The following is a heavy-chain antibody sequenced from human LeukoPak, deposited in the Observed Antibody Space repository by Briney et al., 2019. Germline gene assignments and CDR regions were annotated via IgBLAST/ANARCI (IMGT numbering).Heavy chain of an antibody. CDR2: INHSGST. CDR3: ARVTVLWFGEKSGFDY. V-gene: IGHV4-34*01. CDR1: GFTFSNYG. Sequence: GSLRLSCAASGFTFSNYGLSWVRQAPGKGLEWIGEINHSGSTNYNPSLKSRVTISVDTSKNQLSLKLSSVTAADTAVYYCARVTVLWFGEKSGFDYWGQGTLVTVSS. J-gene: IGHJ4*02. D-gene: IGHD3-10*01.